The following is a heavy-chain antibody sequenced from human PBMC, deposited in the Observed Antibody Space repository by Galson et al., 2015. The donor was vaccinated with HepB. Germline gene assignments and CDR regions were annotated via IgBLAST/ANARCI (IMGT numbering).Heavy chain of an antibody. J-gene: IGHJ6*02. CDR3: ATDGWNDAMDV. V-gene: IGHV1-24*01. D-gene: IGHD1-1*01. CDR2: FDPEDGET. Sequence: SVKVSCKVSGYALTELSMHWVRQAPGKGLEWMGGFDPEDGETIYAQKFQGRVTMTEDTSTDTTYMELSSLRSEDTAVYYCATDGWNDAMDVWGQGTTVTVSS. CDR1: GYALTELS.